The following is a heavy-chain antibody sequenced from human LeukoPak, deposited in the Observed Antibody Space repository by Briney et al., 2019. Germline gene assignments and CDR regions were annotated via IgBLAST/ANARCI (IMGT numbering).Heavy chain of an antibody. D-gene: IGHD5-24*01. J-gene: IGHJ6*03. V-gene: IGHV1-69*06. CDR3: ARGGWLQLGVYYYYMDV. CDR1: GGTFSSYA. Sequence: SVKVSCKASGGTFSSYAISWVRQAPGQGLEWMGGIIPIFGTANYAQKFQGRVTITADKSTSTAYMELSSLRSEDTAVYYCARGGWLQLGVYYYYMDVWGKGTTVTVSS. CDR2: IIPIFGTA.